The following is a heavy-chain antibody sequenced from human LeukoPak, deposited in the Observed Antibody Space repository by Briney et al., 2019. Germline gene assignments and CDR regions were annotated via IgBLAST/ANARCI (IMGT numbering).Heavy chain of an antibody. Sequence: SETLSLTCTVSGYSISSGFYWGWIRQPPGKRLEWIGSIYHSGSTHYNSSLKSRVTISVDTSKNQLSLKLSSVTAADTAVYYCARRFARGTVTRKNWFDPWGQGTLVTVSS. D-gene: IGHD4-11*01. CDR1: GYSISSGFY. CDR2: IYHSGST. CDR3: ARRFARGTVTRKNWFDP. V-gene: IGHV4-38-2*02. J-gene: IGHJ5*02.